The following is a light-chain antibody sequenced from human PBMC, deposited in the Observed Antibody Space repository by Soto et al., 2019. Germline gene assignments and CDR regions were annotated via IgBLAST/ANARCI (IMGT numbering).Light chain of an antibody. V-gene: IGKV3-15*01. J-gene: IGKJ1*01. CDR3: QQYNNWPPWT. CDR1: HSVSNT. CDR2: GAS. Sequence: EIVLTQSPGTLSLSPGDTATLSCSASHSVSNTYLAWYQQKPGQAPRLLIYGASTRATGIPARFSGSGSGTEFTLTISSLQSEDFAVYYCQQYNNWPPWTFGQGTKVDI.